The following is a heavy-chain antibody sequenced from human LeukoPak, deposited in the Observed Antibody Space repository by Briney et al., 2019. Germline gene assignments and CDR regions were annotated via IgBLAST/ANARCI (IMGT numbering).Heavy chain of an antibody. Sequence: SETLSLTCTVSGGSISSYYWSWIRQPPGKGLEWIGYIYYSGSTSYKPSLKSRVTISVDTSKNQFSLKLRSVTAADTAVYYCTREASQKGAHYMDVWGKGTTVTISS. J-gene: IGHJ6*03. CDR3: TREASQKGAHYMDV. D-gene: IGHD3-16*01. CDR1: GGSISSYY. V-gene: IGHV4-59*01. CDR2: IYYSGST.